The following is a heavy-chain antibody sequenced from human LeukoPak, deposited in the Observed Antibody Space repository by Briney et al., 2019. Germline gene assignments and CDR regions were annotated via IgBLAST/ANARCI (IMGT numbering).Heavy chain of an antibody. Sequence: GGSLRLSCAASGFTFSSYAMHWVRQAPGKGLEWVAVISYDGSNKYYADSVKGRFTISSDNAKNLLYLQMNSLRAEDTAVYHCARDKGPADYWGQGTLVTVSS. V-gene: IGHV3-30-3*01. J-gene: IGHJ4*02. CDR3: ARDKGPADY. CDR1: GFTFSSYA. CDR2: ISYDGSNK.